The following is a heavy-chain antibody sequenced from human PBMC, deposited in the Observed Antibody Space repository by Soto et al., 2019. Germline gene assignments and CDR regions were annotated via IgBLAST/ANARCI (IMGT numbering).Heavy chain of an antibody. Sequence: SETLSLTCTVSGYSISNGDYWGWIRQAPGKGLEWIGSVYYSGSTHYEPSLRGRIAISVDTLKNQFSLRLPSVTAADTAMYFCARNTSNYFDSWGQGIPVTVPQ. V-gene: IGHV4-38-2*02. CDR2: VYYSGST. J-gene: IGHJ4*02. CDR3: ARNTSNYFDS. CDR1: GYSISNGDY.